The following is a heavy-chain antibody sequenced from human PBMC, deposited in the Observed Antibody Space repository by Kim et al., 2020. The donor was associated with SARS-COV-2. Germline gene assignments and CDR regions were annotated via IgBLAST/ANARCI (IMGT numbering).Heavy chain of an antibody. D-gene: IGHD2-2*01. J-gene: IGHJ5*02. CDR3: AKRTAAQPFDP. V-gene: IGHV4-34*01. CDR2: T. Sequence: TSYTPSLKRRVTISVDTSKNQFSLKLSSVTAADTAVYYCAKRTAAQPFDPWGQGTLVTVSS.